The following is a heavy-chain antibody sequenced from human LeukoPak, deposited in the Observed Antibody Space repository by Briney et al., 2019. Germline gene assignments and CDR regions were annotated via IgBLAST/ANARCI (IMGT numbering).Heavy chain of an antibody. CDR3: AELGITMIGGV. D-gene: IGHD3-10*02. CDR1: GFTFSTYG. V-gene: IGHV3-48*04. J-gene: IGHJ6*04. Sequence: GGTLRLSCVASGFTFSTYGMTWVRQAPGKGLEWVSYISSSGSTIYYADSVKGRFTISRDNAKNSLYLQMNSLRAEDTAVYYCAELGITMIGGVWGKGTTVTISS. CDR2: ISSSGSTI.